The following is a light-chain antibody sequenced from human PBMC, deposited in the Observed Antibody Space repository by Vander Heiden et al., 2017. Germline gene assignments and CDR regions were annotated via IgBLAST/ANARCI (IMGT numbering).Light chain of an antibody. CDR1: ELGDKY. J-gene: IGLJ2*01. CDR2: QDT. V-gene: IGLV3-1*01. Sequence: SFELAQPPSVSVSPGQTASITCSGYELGDKYACWYQKKPGQSPVLVIYQDTKRPSGIPERISGSNSGNTATLTISGTEAMDEADYFCQAWDNNTVIFGGGTKLSVL. CDR3: QAWDNNTVI.